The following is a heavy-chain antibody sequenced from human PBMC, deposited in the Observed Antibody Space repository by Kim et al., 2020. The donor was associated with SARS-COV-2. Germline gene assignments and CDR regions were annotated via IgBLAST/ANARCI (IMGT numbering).Heavy chain of an antibody. CDR3: ARARGDYDSSGYYYYFDY. Sequence: SETLSLTCTVSGGSISSGGYYWSWIRQHPGKGLEWIGYIYYSGSTYYNPSLKSRVTISVDTSKNQFSLKLSSVTAADTAVYYCARARGDYDSSGYYYYFDYWGQGTLVTVSS. CDR1: GGSISSGGYY. D-gene: IGHD3-22*01. CDR2: IYYSGST. J-gene: IGHJ4*02. V-gene: IGHV4-31*03.